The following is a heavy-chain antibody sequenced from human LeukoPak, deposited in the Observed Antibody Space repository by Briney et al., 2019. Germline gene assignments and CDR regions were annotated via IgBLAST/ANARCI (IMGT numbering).Heavy chain of an antibody. Sequence: ASVKVSCKASGYTFTGYYMHWVRQAPGQGLEWMGWINPNSGGTNYAQKFQGRVTMTRDTSISTAYMELSRLRSDDTAVYYCARDTYDFWSGYGGGNWFDPWGQGTLVTVSS. CDR3: ARDTYDFWSGYGGGNWFDP. CDR2: INPNSGGT. J-gene: IGHJ5*02. V-gene: IGHV1-2*02. D-gene: IGHD3-3*01. CDR1: GYTFTGYY.